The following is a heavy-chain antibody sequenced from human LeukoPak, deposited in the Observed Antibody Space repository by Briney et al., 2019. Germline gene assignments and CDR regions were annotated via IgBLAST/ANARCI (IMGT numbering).Heavy chain of an antibody. V-gene: IGHV4-59*01. Sequence: SETLSLTCTVSGGSISSYYWSWIRQPPGKGLEWIGYIYYSGSTNYNPSLKSRVTISVDTSKNQFSLKLSSVTAADTAVYYCATSRYYGRYDYWGQGTPVTVSS. D-gene: IGHD4-17*01. CDR3: ATSRYYGRYDY. CDR1: GGSISSYY. J-gene: IGHJ4*02. CDR2: IYYSGST.